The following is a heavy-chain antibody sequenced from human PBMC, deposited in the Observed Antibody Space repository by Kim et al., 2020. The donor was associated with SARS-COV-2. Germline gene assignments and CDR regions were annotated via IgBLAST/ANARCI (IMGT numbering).Heavy chain of an antibody. CDR3: ARGIGADGMDLNWVDA. Sequence: SETLSLTCNVSGGSVSSGSYYWSWIRQPPGKGLEWIGYIYYSGRTKYNSSLKSRVTISVDTSKNQFSLKLSSVTAADTAVYYCARGIGADGMDLNWVDAWGQGTLVTVSS. D-gene: IGHD6-13*01. CDR2: IYYSGRT. CDR1: GGSVSSGSYY. J-gene: IGHJ5*02. V-gene: IGHV4-61*01.